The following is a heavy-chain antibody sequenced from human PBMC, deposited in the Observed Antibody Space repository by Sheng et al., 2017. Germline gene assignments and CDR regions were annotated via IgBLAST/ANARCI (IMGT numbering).Heavy chain of an antibody. CDR1: GFTFSTYG. CDR3: ARGADQSKLVVDHC. J-gene: IGHJ4*02. D-gene: IGHD2-21*01. Sequence: QVQLVESGGGVVQPGRSLRLSCAASGFTFSTYGMHWVRQAPGKGLEWVAVIWYDGSDKYYADSVKGRFTISRDNSKNTLYLQMNSLRAEDTAVYYCARGADQSKLVVDHCWGQGTLVTVSS. V-gene: IGHV3-33*01. CDR2: IWYDGSDK.